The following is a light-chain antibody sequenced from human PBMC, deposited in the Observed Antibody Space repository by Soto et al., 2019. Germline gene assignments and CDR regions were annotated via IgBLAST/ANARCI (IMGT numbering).Light chain of an antibody. J-gene: IGKJ3*01. CDR2: DAY. V-gene: IGKV3-11*01. CDR3: QQRSNWHPFT. CDR1: QSFRGL. Sequence: EVVLTQSPVTLSLSPGERATLSCRASQSFRGLLAWYQQKPGQAPRLLIYDAYNRANGIPPRFSGSGSGTDFTLTISSLEPEDFAFYYCQQRSNWHPFTFGPGTKVDIK.